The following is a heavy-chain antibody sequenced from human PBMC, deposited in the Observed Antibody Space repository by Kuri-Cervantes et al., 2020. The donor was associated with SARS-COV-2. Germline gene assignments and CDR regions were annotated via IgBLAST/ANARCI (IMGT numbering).Heavy chain of an antibody. CDR1: GFTFSSYG. Sequence: GESLKISCAVSGFTFSSYGMHWVRQAPGKGLEWVAVIWYDGSNKYYADSVKGRFTISRDNSKNTLYLQMSSLRDEDTAVYYCARLGHYYSDYEQDGGIYWGQGTLVTVSS. J-gene: IGHJ4*02. V-gene: IGHV3-33*08. CDR2: IWYDGSNK. D-gene: IGHD4-11*01. CDR3: ARLGHYYSDYEQDGGIY.